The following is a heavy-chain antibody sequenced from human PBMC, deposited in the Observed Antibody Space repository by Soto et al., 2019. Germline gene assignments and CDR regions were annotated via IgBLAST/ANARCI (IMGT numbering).Heavy chain of an antibody. V-gene: IGHV5-51*01. CDR3: ARRRYDSSGYADY. D-gene: IGHD3-22*01. Sequence: VESLKISCKGSGYIFTSYWIWCLLQMPGKGLEWMGIIYPGDSDTRYSPSFQGQVTISADKSISTAYLQWSSLKASDTAMYYCARRRYDSSGYADYWGQGTLVTVSS. J-gene: IGHJ4*02. CDR2: IYPGDSDT. CDR1: GYIFTSYW.